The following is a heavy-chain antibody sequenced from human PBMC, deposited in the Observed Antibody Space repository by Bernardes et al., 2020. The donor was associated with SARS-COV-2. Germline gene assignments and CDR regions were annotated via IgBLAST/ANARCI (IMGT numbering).Heavy chain of an antibody. CDR1: GGSISSGHYY. J-gene: IGHJ6*02. Sequence: SETLSLTCTVSGGSISSGHYYWSWIRQPPGKGLEWIGYIYYSGSTYYNPSLKSRVTISVDTSKNQFSLKLSSVTAADTAVYYCARDALGSITIFGVVTRHGMDVWGQGTTVTVSS. V-gene: IGHV4-30-4*01. CDR2: IYYSGST. CDR3: ARDALGSITIFGVVTRHGMDV. D-gene: IGHD3-3*01.